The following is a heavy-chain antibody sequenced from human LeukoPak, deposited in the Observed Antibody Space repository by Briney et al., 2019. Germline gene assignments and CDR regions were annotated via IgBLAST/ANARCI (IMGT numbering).Heavy chain of an antibody. D-gene: IGHD5-24*01. J-gene: IGHJ4*02. CDR2: IYYSGST. CDR1: GGSISSSSYY. V-gene: IGHV4-39*01. CDR3: ARGGAGDGYNYGSFDY. Sequence: SETLSLTCTVSGGSISSSSYYWGWIRQPPGKGLEWIGSIYYSGSTYYNPSLKSRVTISVDTSKNQFSLKLSSVTAADTAVYYCARGGAGDGYNYGSFDYWGQGTLATVSS.